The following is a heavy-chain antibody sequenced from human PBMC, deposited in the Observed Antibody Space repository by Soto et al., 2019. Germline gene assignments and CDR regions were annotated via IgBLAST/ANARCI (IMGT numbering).Heavy chain of an antibody. Sequence: QVQLVQSGAEVKKPGSSVKVSCKASGGIFSSYTIKWVRQAPGQGLEWVGRIIPALQIANYAQKLQGRVTITADKSTSTTYMELGSLRSDDTAIYFCAWYFYDTIDFYWGQGTLVTVSS. CDR2: IIPALQIA. J-gene: IGHJ4*02. D-gene: IGHD3-22*01. V-gene: IGHV1-69*02. CDR1: GGIFSSYT. CDR3: AWYFYDTIDFY.